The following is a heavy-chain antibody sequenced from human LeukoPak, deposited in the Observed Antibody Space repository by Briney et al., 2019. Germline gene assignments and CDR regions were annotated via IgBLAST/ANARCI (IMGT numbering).Heavy chain of an antibody. D-gene: IGHD3-22*01. J-gene: IGHJ3*02. CDR1: GGSISSGDYY. Sequence: PSETLSLTCTVSGGSISSGDYYWSWIRQPPGKGLEWIGYIYYSGSTYYNPSLKSRVTISVDTSKNQFSLKLSSVTAADTAVYYCARGGYYYDSSGYLQGDAVDIWGQGTMVTVSS. CDR2: IYYSGST. CDR3: ARGGYYYDSSGYLQGDAVDI. V-gene: IGHV4-30-4*01.